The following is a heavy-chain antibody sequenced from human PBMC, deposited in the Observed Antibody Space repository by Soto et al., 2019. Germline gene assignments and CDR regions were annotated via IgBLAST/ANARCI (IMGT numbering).Heavy chain of an antibody. J-gene: IGHJ4*02. CDR3: AKDRMGVGVRGYFDY. Sequence: QVQLVESGGGVVQPGRSLRLSCAASGFTFSSHGMHWVRQAPGKGLGWVAVIIYDGSTKYYADAVKGRFTISRDNSKSTLYLQMNSLRAEDTAVYYCAKDRMGVGVRGYFDYWGQGTLVTVSS. D-gene: IGHD3-10*01. CDR1: GFTFSSHG. CDR2: IIYDGSTK. V-gene: IGHV3-30*18.